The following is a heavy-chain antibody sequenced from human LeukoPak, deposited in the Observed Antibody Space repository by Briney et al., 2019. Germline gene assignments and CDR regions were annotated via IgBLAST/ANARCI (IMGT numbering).Heavy chain of an antibody. CDR2: IYYSGST. Sequence: SQTLSLTCTVSGGSISSGGYYWSRIPQHPGKGLEWIGYIYYSGSTYDNPSLKSRVTISVDTSKNQFSLKLSSVTAADTAVYYCASLDSRGYDAFDIWGQGTMVTVSS. V-gene: IGHV4-31*03. CDR3: ASLDSRGYDAFDI. D-gene: IGHD3-10*01. CDR1: GGSISSGGYY. J-gene: IGHJ3*02.